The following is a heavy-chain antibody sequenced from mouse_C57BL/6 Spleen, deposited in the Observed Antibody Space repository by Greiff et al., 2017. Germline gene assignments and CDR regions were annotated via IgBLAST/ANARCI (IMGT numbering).Heavy chain of an antibody. V-gene: IGHV1-15*01. D-gene: IGHD1-1*01. J-gene: IGHJ2*01. CDR2: IDPETGGT. CDR1: GYTFTDYE. CDR3: TRWGYGSDYFDY. Sequence: VHLVESGAELVRPGASVTLSCKASGYTFTDYEMHWVKQTPVHGLEWIGAIDPETGGTAYNQKFQGKAILTADKSSSTAYMELRSLTSEDSAVYYCTRWGYGSDYFDYWGQGTTLTVSS.